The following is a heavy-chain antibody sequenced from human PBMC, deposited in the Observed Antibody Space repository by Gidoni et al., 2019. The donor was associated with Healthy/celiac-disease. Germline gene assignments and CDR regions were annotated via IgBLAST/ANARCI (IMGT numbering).Heavy chain of an antibody. D-gene: IGHD2-15*01. CDR2: IYSGGST. CDR3: ARDPVIYCSGGSCYQYGMDV. V-gene: IGHV3-53*02. J-gene: IGHJ6*02. Sequence: EVQLVETGGGLIQPGGSLRLSCAASGFTVSSNYMSWVRQAPGKGLGWVSVIYSGGSTYYADSVKGRFTISRDNSKNTLYLQMNSLRAEDTAVYYCARDPVIYCSGGSCYQYGMDVWGQGTTVTVSS. CDR1: GFTVSSNY.